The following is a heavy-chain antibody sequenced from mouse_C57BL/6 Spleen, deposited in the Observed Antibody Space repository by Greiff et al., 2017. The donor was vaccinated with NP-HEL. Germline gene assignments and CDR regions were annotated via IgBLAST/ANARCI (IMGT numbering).Heavy chain of an antibody. D-gene: IGHD1-1*01. J-gene: IGHJ4*01. V-gene: IGHV1-26*01. Sequence: EVQLQQSGPELVKPGASVKISCKASGYTFTDYYMNWVKQSHGKSLEWIGDINPNNGGTSYNQKFKGKATLTVDKSSSTAYMELRSLTSEDSAVYYCARTFPHYGSSYEEAMDDWGQGTSVTVSS. CDR2: INPNNGGT. CDR1: GYTFTDYY. CDR3: ARTFPHYGSSYEEAMDD.